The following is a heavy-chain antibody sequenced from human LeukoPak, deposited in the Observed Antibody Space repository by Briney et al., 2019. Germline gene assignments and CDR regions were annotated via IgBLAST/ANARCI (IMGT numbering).Heavy chain of an antibody. CDR1: GFPFDGYN. J-gene: IGHJ2*01. CDR3: AKDYCGGDCYSGWYFDL. Sequence: PGGSLRLSCAASGFPFDGYNMHWVRQAPGKGLEWLSLSSGEGGGTIYADSVKGRFTISRDNIKKSLYLQMNSLRAEDTALYYCAKDYCGGDCYSGWYFDLWGRGTLVTVSS. V-gene: IGHV3-43*02. CDR2: SSGEGGGT. D-gene: IGHD2-21*02.